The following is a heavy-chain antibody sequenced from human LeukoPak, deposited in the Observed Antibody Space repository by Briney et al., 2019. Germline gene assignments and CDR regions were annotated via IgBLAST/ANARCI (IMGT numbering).Heavy chain of an antibody. J-gene: IGHJ6*02. CDR3: ARDDMVRGVIITLEDYYYGMDV. CDR1: GFTFSSYA. D-gene: IGHD3-10*01. CDR2: ISYDGSNK. Sequence: GGSLRLSCAASGFTFSSYAMHWVRQAPGKGLEWVAVISYDGSNKYYADSVKGRFTISRDNSKNTLYLQMNSLRAEDTAVYYCARDDMVRGVIITLEDYYYGMDVWGQGTTVTVSS. V-gene: IGHV3-30-3*01.